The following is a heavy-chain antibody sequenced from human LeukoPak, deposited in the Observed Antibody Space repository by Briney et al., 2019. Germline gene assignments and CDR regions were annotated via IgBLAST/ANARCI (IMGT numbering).Heavy chain of an antibody. CDR1: GYSFTTYW. J-gene: IGHJ4*02. CDR2: IYPGDSDT. V-gene: IGHV5-51*01. CDR3: ARRYCSGNSCSLDY. Sequence: GESLKISCKGSGYSFTTYWIGWVRQMPGKGLELMGIIYPGDSDTRYSPSFQGQVTISADKSISTAYLQWNSLKASDTAMYYCARRYCSGNSCSLDYWGQGALVTVSS. D-gene: IGHD2-15*01.